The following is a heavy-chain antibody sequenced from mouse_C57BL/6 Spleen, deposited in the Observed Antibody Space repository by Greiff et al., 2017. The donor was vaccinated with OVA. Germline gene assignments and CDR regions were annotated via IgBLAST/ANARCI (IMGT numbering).Heavy chain of an antibody. V-gene: IGHV1-64*01. D-gene: IGHD2-5*01. J-gene: IGHJ2*01. CDR2: IHPNSGST. Sequence: QVQLQQLGAELVKPGASVKLSCKASGYTFTSYWMHWVKQRPGQGLEWIGMIHPNSGSTNYNEKFKSKATLTVDKSSSTAYMQLSSLTSEDSAVYYCARSGYSNYFDYWGQGTTLTVSS. CDR1: GYTFTSYW. CDR3: ARSGYSNYFDY.